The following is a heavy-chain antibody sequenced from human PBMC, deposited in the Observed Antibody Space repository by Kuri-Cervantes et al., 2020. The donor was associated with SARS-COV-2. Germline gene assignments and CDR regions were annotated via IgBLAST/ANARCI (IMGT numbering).Heavy chain of an antibody. V-gene: IGHV4-59*01. J-gene: IGHJ6*02. CDR3: ARLPRTYYYGSGSYQQNYYYGMDV. CDR1: GGSISSYY. CDR2: IYYSGGT. D-gene: IGHD3-10*01. Sequence: GSLRLSCTVSGGSISSYYWSWIRQPPGKGLEWIGYIYYSGGTNYNPSLKSRVTISVDTSKNQFSLKLSSVTAADTAVYYCARLPRTYYYGSGSYQQNYYYGMDVWGQGTTVTVSS.